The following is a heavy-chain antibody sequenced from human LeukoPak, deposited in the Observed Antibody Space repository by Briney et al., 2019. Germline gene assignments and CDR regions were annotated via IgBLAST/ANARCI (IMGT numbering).Heavy chain of an antibody. CDR1: GDTRSKYG. CDR2: ISDSGGRT. CDR3: AKRGVVIRVILVGFHKEAYYFDS. V-gene: IGHV3-23*01. D-gene: IGHD3-22*01. J-gene: IGHJ4*02. Sequence: AGSLRLSCADSGDTRSKYGRSSGWQAPGKRIEWVAGISDSGGRTNYADSVKGRFTISRDNPKNTLYLQMNSLRAEDTAVYFCAKRGVVIRVILVGFHKEAYYFDSWGQGALVTVSS.